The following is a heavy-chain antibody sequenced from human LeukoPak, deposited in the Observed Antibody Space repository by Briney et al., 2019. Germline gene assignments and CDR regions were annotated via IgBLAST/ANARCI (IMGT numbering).Heavy chain of an antibody. CDR2: IIPIFGTA. D-gene: IGHD3-10*02. V-gene: IGHV1-69*06. J-gene: IGHJ6*03. CDR1: GGTFSSYA. CDR3: ATKCSSAYYYYMDV. Sequence: SVTVSCKASGGTFSSYAISWVRQAPGQGLEWMGGIIPIFGTANYAQKFQGRVTITADKSTSTAYMELSSLRSEDTAVYYCATKCSSAYYYYMDVWGKGTTVTVSS.